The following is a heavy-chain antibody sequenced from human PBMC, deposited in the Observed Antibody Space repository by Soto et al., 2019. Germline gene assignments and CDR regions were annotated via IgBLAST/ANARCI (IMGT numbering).Heavy chain of an antibody. CDR1: GGSTSSYF. J-gene: IGHJ3*02. V-gene: IGHV4-59*01. D-gene: IGHD3-10*01. CDR2: IYYSGST. Sequence: SETLSITCTVYGGSTSSYFWSWIRQPPGKGLEWIGYIYYSGSTNYNPSLKSRVTISVDTSKNQFSLKLSSVTAAVSAVYYCARRYGSAFDIWGQGTIVT. CDR3: ARRYGSAFDI.